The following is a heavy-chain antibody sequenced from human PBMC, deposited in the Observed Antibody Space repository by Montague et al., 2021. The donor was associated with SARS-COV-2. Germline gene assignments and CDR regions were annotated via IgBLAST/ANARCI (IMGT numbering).Heavy chain of an antibody. CDR1: GGSISSSSYY. D-gene: IGHD3-22*01. V-gene: IGHV4-39*01. CDR2: IYYSGGT. CDR3: ARHGKTRIAMIVVVIGYFDY. J-gene: IGHJ4*02. Sequence: SETLSLTCTVSGGSISSSSYYRGWIRQPPGKGLEWIGSIYYSGGTYYXXXLKSRVTISVDTSKNQFSLKLSSVTAADTAVYYCARHGKTRIAMIVVVIGYFDYWGQGTLVTVSS.